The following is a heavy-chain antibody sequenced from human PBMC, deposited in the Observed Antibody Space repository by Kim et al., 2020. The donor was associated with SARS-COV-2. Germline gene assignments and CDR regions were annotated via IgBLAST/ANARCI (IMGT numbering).Heavy chain of an antibody. J-gene: IGHJ4*02. CDR1: GGSFSGYQ. CDR3: ARGVPGY. V-gene: IGHV4-34*01. Sequence: SETLSLTCAVYGGSFSGYQWSWVRQSPGKGLEWIGQINHSGSTNYNPSLKSRLTMSVDTSKNQFSLKLTSVTATDTGVYYCARGVPGYWGQGSLFTVSS. CDR2: INHSGST.